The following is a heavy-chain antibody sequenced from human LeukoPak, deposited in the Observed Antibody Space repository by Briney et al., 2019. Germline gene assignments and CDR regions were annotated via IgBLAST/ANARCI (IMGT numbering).Heavy chain of an antibody. CDR1: GFTFSTYW. CDR3: TRNSGWYRLDY. Sequence: GGPLRLSCTASGFTFSTYWMTWVRQAPGKGLEWVANIKEDGSQIGYGDAVKGRFTISRDNAKNSLFLQMNRLRADDMAVYYCTRNSGWYRLDYWGQGTLVTVPS. V-gene: IGHV3-7*01. D-gene: IGHD6-19*01. J-gene: IGHJ4*02. CDR2: IKEDGSQI.